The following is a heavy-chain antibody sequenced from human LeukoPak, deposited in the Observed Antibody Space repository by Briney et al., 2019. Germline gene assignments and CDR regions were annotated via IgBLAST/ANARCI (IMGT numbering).Heavy chain of an antibody. J-gene: IGHJ3*02. CDR1: GFTFRSSW. CDR3: ARVLRSAAGTGYWDAFDI. CDR2: INSDGTLI. V-gene: IGHV3-74*01. Sequence: GGSLRLSCAASGFTFRSSWMHWVRQVPGRGLVWVSRINSDGTLITNADSVKGRFTISRDNSKNTLYLQMNSLRAEDTAVYYCARVLRSAAGTGYWDAFDIWGQGTMVTVSS. D-gene: IGHD6-13*01.